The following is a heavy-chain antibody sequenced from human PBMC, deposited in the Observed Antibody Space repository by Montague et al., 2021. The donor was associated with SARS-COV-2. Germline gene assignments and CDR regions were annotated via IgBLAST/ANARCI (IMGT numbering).Heavy chain of an antibody. CDR2: IYYTGGT. CDR1: GDSISSANYY. D-gene: IGHD1-14*01. CDR3: ARGNITPSGFDI. V-gene: IGHV4-31*03. J-gene: IGHJ3*02. Sequence: TLSLTCTVPGDSISSANYYWNWIRQNPGKGLEWIGYIYYTGGTHYNPSLESRLTMSIDTSKSQFSLRLSSVTAADTAVYYCARGNITPSGFDIWGQGTVVTFSS.